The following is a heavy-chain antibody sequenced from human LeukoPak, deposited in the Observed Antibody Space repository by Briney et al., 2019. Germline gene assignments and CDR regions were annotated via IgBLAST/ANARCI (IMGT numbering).Heavy chain of an antibody. CDR2: INTDGTVT. CDR1: GFTYSKYR. Sequence: GGSLRLSCAASGFTYSKYRMLWVRQAPGKGLESVSRINTDGTVTTYADSVKGRFTVSRDNADNTMFLQMNSVRDEDKAVYYCATKQWLAPPPDSWGQGTPVTVSS. CDR3: ATKQWLAPPPDS. J-gene: IGHJ4*02. D-gene: IGHD6-19*01. V-gene: IGHV3-74*01.